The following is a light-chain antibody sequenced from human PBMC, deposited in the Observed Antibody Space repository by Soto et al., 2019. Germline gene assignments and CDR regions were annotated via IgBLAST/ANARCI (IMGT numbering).Light chain of an antibody. CDR2: DNN. J-gene: IGLJ3*02. CDR1: SSNIGNTY. CDR3: GTWDSSISAWV. Sequence: QSVLTQPPSVSAAPGQTVTISCSGSSSNIGNTYVSWYQQLPGTAPKLLIYDNNKRPSGIPHRFSGSTSGTSATMGITGLQTGDEADYYTGTWDSSISAWVFGGGTKLTVL. V-gene: IGLV1-51*01.